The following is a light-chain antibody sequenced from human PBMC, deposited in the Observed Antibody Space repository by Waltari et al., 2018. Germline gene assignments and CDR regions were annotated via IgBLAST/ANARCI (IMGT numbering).Light chain of an antibody. CDR3: SSYSSSSTLL. J-gene: IGLJ2*01. CDR1: SRDVGGYNY. Sequence: QSALTQPASVSGSPGQSITISCTGTSRDVGGYNYVSWHQQHPVKSPTLMIYDVTKRPSGVSNRFSGSKSGNTASLTISGLQAEDEADYYCSSYSSSSTLLFGGGTKLTVL. V-gene: IGLV2-14*03. CDR2: DVT.